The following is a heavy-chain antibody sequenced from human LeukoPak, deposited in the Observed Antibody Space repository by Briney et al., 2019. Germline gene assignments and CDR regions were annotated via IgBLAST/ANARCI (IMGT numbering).Heavy chain of an antibody. CDR3: ARPYYNGGAFDI. CDR1: GGSISSYY. J-gene: IGHJ3*02. Sequence: PSETLSLTCTVSGGSISSYYWSWIRQPAGKGLEWIGYIYYSGSTNYNPSLKSRVTISVDTSKNQFSLKLSSVTAADTAVYYCARPYYNGGAFDIWGQGTMVTVSS. D-gene: IGHD3-10*01. CDR2: IYYSGST. V-gene: IGHV4-59*08.